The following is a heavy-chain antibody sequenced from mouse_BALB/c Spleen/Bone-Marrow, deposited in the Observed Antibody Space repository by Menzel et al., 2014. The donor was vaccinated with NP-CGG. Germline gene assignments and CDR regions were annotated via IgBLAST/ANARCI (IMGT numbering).Heavy chain of an antibody. CDR3: ARALGDGYYYAMDY. J-gene: IGHJ4*01. CDR2: IDPSDSET. CDR1: GYTFXSYW. D-gene: IGHD2-3*01. V-gene: IGHV1-69*02. Sequence: VQLQQSGAELVKPGAPVKLSCKASGYTFXSYWMSWVKQRPGRGLEWIGRIDPSDSETHYNQKFKDKATLTVDKSPSTAYIQLSSLTSEDSAVYYCARALGDGYYYAMDYWGQGTSVTVSS.